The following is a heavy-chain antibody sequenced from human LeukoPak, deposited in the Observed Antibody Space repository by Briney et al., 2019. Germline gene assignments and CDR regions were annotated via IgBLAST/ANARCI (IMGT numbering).Heavy chain of an antibody. D-gene: IGHD2-2*01. CDR2: IIPIFGTA. V-gene: IGHV1-69*13. CDR1: GYTFTGYY. J-gene: IGHJ6*02. CDR3: ARDEDCSSTSCYASYYYYGMDA. Sequence: ASVKVSCKASGYTFTGYYMHWVRQAPGQGLEWMGGIIPIFGTANYAQKFQGRVTITADESTSTAYMELSSLRSEDTAVYYCARDEDCSSTSCYASYYYYGMDAWGQGTTVTVSS.